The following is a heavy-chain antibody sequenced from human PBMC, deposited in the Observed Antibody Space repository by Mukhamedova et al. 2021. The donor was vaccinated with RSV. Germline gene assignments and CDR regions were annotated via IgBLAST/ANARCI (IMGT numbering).Heavy chain of an antibody. V-gene: IGHV4-39*01. D-gene: IGHD1-26*01. CDR2: IYYSGST. CDR3: ARPSSSGSYYTY. Sequence: WIRQPPGKGLEWIGSIYYSGSTYYNPSLKSRVTISVDTSKNQFSLKLSSVTAADTAVYYCARPSSSGSYYTYWGQGTLV. J-gene: IGHJ4*02.